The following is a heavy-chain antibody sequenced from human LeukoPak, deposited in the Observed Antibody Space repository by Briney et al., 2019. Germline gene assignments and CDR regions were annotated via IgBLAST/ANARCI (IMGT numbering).Heavy chain of an antibody. Sequence: SETLSLTCAVSGYSISSGYYWGWIRQPPGKGLEWIGSIYHSGSTYYNPSLKSRVTISVDTSKNQFSLKLSSVTAADTAVYYCARRTYNWNEYFFDHWGQGTLVTASS. J-gene: IGHJ4*02. CDR3: ARRTYNWNEYFFDH. CDR1: GYSISSGYY. CDR2: IYHSGST. D-gene: IGHD1-1*01. V-gene: IGHV4-38-2*01.